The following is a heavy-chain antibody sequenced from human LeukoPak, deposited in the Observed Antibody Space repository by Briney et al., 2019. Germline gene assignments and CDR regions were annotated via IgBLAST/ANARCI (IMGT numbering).Heavy chain of an antibody. Sequence: GGSLRLSCAASGFTFDDYGMSWVRQAPGKGLEWVSGINWNGGRTGYADSVKGRFTISRDNAKNSLYLQMNSLRAEDTALYYCARFRGTHYRGYYYMDVWGKGTTVTVSS. J-gene: IGHJ6*03. CDR1: GFTFDDYG. CDR3: ARFRGTHYRGYYYMDV. V-gene: IGHV3-20*04. D-gene: IGHD4/OR15-4a*01. CDR2: INWNGGRT.